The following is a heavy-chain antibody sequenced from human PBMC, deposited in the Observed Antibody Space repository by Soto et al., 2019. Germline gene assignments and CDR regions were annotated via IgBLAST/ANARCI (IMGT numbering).Heavy chain of an antibody. CDR1: GYSFTSYL. J-gene: IGHJ6*03. Sequence: GESLKISCKGSGYSFTSYLIGWVRQMPGKGLEWMGIIYPGDSDTRYSPSFQGQVTISADKSISTAYLQWSSLKASDTAMYYCARRRSIDCSGGSCYGLYYYYMDVWGKGTTVTVSS. V-gene: IGHV5-51*01. CDR2: IYPGDSDT. D-gene: IGHD2-15*01. CDR3: ARRRSIDCSGGSCYGLYYYYMDV.